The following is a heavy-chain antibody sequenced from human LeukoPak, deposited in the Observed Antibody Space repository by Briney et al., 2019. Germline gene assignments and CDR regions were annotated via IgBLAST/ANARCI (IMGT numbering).Heavy chain of an antibody. J-gene: IGHJ3*01. CDR1: GFSFSNYS. CDR3: ARDSRFCSSSNCRGDAFDL. CDR2: ISSLGTHK. V-gene: IGHV3-21*01. D-gene: IGHD2-2*01. Sequence: GGSLRLSCAASGFSFSNYSMTWVRQAPGKGLEWVSSISSLGTHKYYADSMKGRFTIARDNANNSLVLQMNSLRAEDTAVYYCARDSRFCSSSNCRGDAFDLWGQGTMVTVTS.